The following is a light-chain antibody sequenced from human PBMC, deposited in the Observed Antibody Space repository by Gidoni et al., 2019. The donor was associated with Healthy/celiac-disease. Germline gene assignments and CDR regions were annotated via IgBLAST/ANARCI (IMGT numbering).Light chain of an antibody. J-gene: IGKJ2*03. CDR3: QQRSNWRS. CDR1: QSVRSY. Sequence: EIVLTQSPATLSLSPGERATLSCRASQSVRSYLAWYQQKPGQAPRLLFYDASNRATGIPARFSGSGSGTDFTLTISSLEPEDFAVDYCQQRSNWRSFGQGTKLEIK. CDR2: DAS. V-gene: IGKV3-11*01.